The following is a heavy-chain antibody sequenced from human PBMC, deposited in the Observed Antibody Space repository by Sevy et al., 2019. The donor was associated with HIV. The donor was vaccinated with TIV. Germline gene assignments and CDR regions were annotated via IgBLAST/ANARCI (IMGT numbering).Heavy chain of an antibody. CDR2: IQYDGNDK. J-gene: IGHJ4*02. V-gene: IGHV3-30*02. D-gene: IGHD6-13*01. CDR1: RFIFNDYG. Sequence: GGSLRLSCAASRFIFNDYGTHWVRQAPGKGLEWVAFIQYDGNDKYYADSMRGRFTISRDNSKNMLFLQMNSLRSEDTAMYYCAKNTAAAGAGGFDYWGQGTLVTVSS. CDR3: AKNTAAAGAGGFDY.